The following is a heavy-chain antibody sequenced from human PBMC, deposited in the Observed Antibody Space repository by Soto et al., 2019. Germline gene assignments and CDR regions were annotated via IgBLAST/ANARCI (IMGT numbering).Heavy chain of an antibody. CDR1: GGSISSGGYY. CDR3: ARISVVGYHFDY. D-gene: IGHD5-18*01. V-gene: IGHV4-31*03. Sequence: QVQLQESGPGLVKPSQTLSLTCTVSGGSISSGGYYWSWIRQHPGKGLEWIGYIYYSGSTYYNPSLKSRFTISVDTSKNQFSLKLSSVTAADTAVYYCARISVVGYHFDYWGQGTLVTVSS. CDR2: IYYSGST. J-gene: IGHJ4*02.